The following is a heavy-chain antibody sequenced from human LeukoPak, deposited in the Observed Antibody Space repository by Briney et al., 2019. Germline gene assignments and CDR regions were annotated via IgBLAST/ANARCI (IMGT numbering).Heavy chain of an antibody. D-gene: IGHD3-22*01. CDR1: GDSISSSY. Sequence: KPSETLSLTCTVSGDSISSSYWSWIRQPPGKRLEWVRYVHYTGKTNYNPSLNNRATISVDMSKNQFSLTLTSVTVADTAMYYCARGYYDRSGSSNPFDSWGQGTLVTVSA. J-gene: IGHJ4*02. CDR3: ARGYYDRSGSSNPFDS. CDR2: VHYTGKT. V-gene: IGHV4-59*01.